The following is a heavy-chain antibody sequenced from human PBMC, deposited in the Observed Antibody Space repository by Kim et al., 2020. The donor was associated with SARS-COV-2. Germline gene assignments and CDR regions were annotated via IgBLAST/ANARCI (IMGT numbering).Heavy chain of an antibody. D-gene: IGHD3-22*01. Sequence: QKFQGRVTMTRDTSISTAYMELSRLRSDDTAVYYCARSAYYDSSGYHFDYWGQGTLVTVSS. J-gene: IGHJ4*02. V-gene: IGHV1-2*02. CDR3: ARSAYYDSSGYHFDY.